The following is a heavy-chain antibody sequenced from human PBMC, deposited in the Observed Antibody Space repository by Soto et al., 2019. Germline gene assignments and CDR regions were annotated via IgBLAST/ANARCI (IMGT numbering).Heavy chain of an antibody. CDR1: GFTFSSYA. V-gene: IGHV3-30-3*01. CDR2: ISYDGNNE. D-gene: IGHD2-15*01. J-gene: IGHJ4*02. CDR3: ARESTVVGGVLDS. Sequence: QVQLVESGGGVVQPGRSLRLSCAASGFTFSSYAIHWVRQAPGEGLEWVTLISYDGNNEYYADSVKGRFTISRDNSKNTVYLQMNSLRPEDTAVYSCARESTVVGGVLDSWGQGTLVTVSS.